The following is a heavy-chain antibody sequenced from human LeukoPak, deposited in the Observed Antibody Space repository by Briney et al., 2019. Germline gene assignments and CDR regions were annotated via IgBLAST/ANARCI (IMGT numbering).Heavy chain of an antibody. J-gene: IGHJ4*01. D-gene: IGHD4-11*01. CDR3: ARDAQRGFDYSNSLRY. Sequence: GRSLRLSCAASGFLFSHYGMHWVRQAPGKGLEWVADIWSDGSNRFYAGSVNGRFTIFRDNAQNTVFLQMNSLRAEDTAMYYCARDAQRGFDYSNSLRYWGHGTLVTVSS. CDR2: IWSDGSNR. CDR1: GFLFSHYG. V-gene: IGHV3-33*01.